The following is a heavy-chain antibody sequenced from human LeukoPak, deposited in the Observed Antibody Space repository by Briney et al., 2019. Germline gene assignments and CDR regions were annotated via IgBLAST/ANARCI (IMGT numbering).Heavy chain of an antibody. Sequence: SETLSLTCTVSGGSISSGDYYWSWIRQSPGKGLEWIGYIYYSGSTYYNPSLKSRVTISVDTSKNQFSLKLSSVTAADTAVYYCARAREKAYYDFWSGYPTNYYFDYWGQGTLVTVSS. V-gene: IGHV4-30-4*01. J-gene: IGHJ4*02. CDR1: GGSISSGDYY. CDR3: ARAREKAYYDFWSGYPTNYYFDY. D-gene: IGHD3-3*01. CDR2: IYYSGST.